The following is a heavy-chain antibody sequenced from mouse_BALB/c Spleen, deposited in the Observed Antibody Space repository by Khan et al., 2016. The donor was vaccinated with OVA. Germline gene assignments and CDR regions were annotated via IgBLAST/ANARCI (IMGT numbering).Heavy chain of an antibody. J-gene: IGHJ2*01. V-gene: IGHV1-7*01. Sequence: QVQLKESGAELAKPGASVKMSCKASGYTFINYWIPWVKQRLGQGLEWIGYINPSTGYTEYNQNFKDKATLTADKSSSTAYMQLSSLTSEDSAVYYCARRGLRWDFDYWGQGTTLTVSS. CDR1: GYTFINYW. CDR3: ARRGLRWDFDY. CDR2: INPSTGYT. D-gene: IGHD1-1*01.